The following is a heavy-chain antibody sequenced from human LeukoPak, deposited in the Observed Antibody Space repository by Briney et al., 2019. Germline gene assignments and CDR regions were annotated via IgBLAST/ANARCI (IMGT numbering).Heavy chain of an antibody. Sequence: ASVKVSCKASGYTFTSYDVNWVRQATGQGLEWMGWMSPSSGNTGPAQKLQGRVTMTRNTSISTAYMELSSLRSEDTAVYYCARDLGYCTNGVCPADYWGQGTLVTVSS. CDR1: GYTFTSYD. V-gene: IGHV1-8*01. D-gene: IGHD2-8*01. CDR3: ARDLGYCTNGVCPADY. J-gene: IGHJ4*02. CDR2: MSPSSGNT.